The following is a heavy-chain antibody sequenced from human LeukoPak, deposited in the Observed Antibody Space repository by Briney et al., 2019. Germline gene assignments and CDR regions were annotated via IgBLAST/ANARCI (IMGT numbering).Heavy chain of an antibody. CDR1: GGSISSYY. J-gene: IGHJ5*02. CDR3: ARTDGSGSYYNPPRFDP. CDR2: IYYSGST. D-gene: IGHD3-10*01. V-gene: IGHV4-59*01. Sequence: SETLSLTCTVSGGSISSYYWSWIRQPPGKGLEWIGYIYYSGSTNYNPSLKSRVTISVDTSKNQFSLKLSSVTAADTAVYYCARTDGSGSYYNPPRFDPWGQGTLVTVSS.